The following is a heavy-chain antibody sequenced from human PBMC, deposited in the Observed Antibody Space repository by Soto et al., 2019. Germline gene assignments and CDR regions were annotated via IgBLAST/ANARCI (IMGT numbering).Heavy chain of an antibody. CDR1: GFTFSTYG. Sequence: QVQLVESGGGVVQPGRSLRLSCAASGFTFSTYGMHWVRQAPGKGLEWVAHISYDGSNNHYGDSVKGRLTISRDNSKNTLYLQMSSLRDEDTAVYYCAKDTYYYDSTGYSVFDEWGQGTLVTVSS. CDR2: ISYDGSNN. D-gene: IGHD3-22*01. J-gene: IGHJ4*02. CDR3: AKDTYYYDSTGYSVFDE. V-gene: IGHV3-30*18.